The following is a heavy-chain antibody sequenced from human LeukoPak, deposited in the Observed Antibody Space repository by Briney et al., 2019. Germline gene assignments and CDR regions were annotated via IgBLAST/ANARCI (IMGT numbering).Heavy chain of an antibody. J-gene: IGHJ5*02. CDR2: IYYSGST. D-gene: IGHD6-13*01. CDR3: GSHIAAAGSNTNYWFDP. Sequence: SETLSLTCTVSGGSISSYYWSWIRQPPGKGLEWIGYIYYSGSTNYNPSLKSRVTISVDTSKSQFSLKLSSVTAADTAVYYCGSHIAAAGSNTNYWFDPWGQGTLVTVSS. V-gene: IGHV4-59*08. CDR1: GGSISSYY.